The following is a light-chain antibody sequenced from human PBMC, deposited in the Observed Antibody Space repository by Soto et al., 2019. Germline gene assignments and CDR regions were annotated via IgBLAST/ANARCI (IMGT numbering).Light chain of an antibody. V-gene: IGKV3-20*01. J-gene: IGKJ1*01. CDR1: RSLDGNY. CDR2: GAS. Sequence: EIVLTQSPGTLSLSPGERATLSCRASRSLDGNYLAWYHQKPGQAPRLLIYGASTRATGIPDRFSGSGSGTEFTLTIRRLEPEDSALYHCQHHHGYSPPRWSFGQGTKVEIK. CDR3: QHHHGYSPPRWS.